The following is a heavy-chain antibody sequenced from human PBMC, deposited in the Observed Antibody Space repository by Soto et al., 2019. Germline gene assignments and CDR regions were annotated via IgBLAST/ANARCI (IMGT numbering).Heavy chain of an antibody. CDR2: IIPIFGTA. J-gene: IGHJ5*02. D-gene: IGHD2-2*01. CDR1: GGTLSSYA. Sequence: ASVKVSCKASGGTLSSYAISWVRQAPGQGLEWMGGIIPIFGTANYAQKFQGRVTITADESTSTAYMELSSLRSEDTAVYYCARGEGGYCSSTSCPPKSNWFDPWGQGTLVTVSS. CDR3: ARGEGGYCSSTSCPPKSNWFDP. V-gene: IGHV1-69*13.